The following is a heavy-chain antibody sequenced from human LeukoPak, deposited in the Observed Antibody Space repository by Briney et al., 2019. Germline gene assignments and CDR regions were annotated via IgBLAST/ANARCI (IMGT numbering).Heavy chain of an antibody. V-gene: IGHV3-74*01. Sequence: GGSLRLSCAASGFTFSSYWMHWVRQAPGKGLVWVSRINADGRSSSYADSVKGRFTISRDNAENTLYLQMNSLRSEDTAVYYCAAGYSTYFDYWGQGALVTVSS. D-gene: IGHD2-15*01. CDR1: GFTFSSYW. J-gene: IGHJ4*02. CDR3: AAGYSTYFDY. CDR2: INADGRSS.